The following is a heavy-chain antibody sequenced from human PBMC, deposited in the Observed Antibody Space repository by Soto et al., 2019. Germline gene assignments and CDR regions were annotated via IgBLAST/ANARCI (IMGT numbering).Heavy chain of an antibody. J-gene: IGHJ6*02. D-gene: IGHD6-13*01. V-gene: IGHV1-2*02. CDR1: GYTFTGYY. CDR2: INPNSGGT. Sequence: QVQLVQSGAEVKKPGASVKVSCKASGYTFTGYYMHWVRQAPGQGLEWMGWINPNSGGTNYAQKFQGRVTMTRDTSISTAYMELSRLRSDGTAVYYCAKAAALPPGTYYYYGMDVWGQGTTVTVSS. CDR3: AKAAALPPGTYYYYGMDV.